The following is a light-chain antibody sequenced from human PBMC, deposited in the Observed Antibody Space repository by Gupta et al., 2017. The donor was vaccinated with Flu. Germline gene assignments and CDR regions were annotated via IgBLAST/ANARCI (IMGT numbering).Light chain of an antibody. CDR2: LGS. CDR3: MQGLQTLPYT. J-gene: IGKJ2*01. Sequence: IVMTQSPLSLSVTPGEPASIPCRSSQSLLHRNGFNYLDWYLQRPGQSPQLLISLGSNRASGVPDRFSGRGSGTDFTLTISRVEAEDVGSYYCMQGLQTLPYTFGQGTKLQIK. CDR1: QSLLHRNGFNY. V-gene: IGKV2-28*01.